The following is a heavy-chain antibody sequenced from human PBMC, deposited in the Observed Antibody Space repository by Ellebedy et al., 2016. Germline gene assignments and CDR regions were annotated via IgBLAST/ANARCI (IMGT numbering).Heavy chain of an antibody. Sequence: SETLSLTXTVSGYSITSGFHWGWIRQPPGKGLEWIGSFYHRGSTYYNPSLKSRVTISVDRSKNHFSLKLTSVTAADTAVYYCAREAVAAAKDAYDMWGQGKWVTVSS. V-gene: IGHV4-38-2*02. CDR1: GYSITSGFH. CDR3: AREAVAAAKDAYDM. CDR2: FYHRGST. D-gene: IGHD6-19*01. J-gene: IGHJ3*02.